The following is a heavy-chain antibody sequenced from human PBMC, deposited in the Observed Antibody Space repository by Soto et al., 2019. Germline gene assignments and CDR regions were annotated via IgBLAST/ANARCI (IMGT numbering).Heavy chain of an antibody. CDR2: IIPIFGTA. D-gene: IGHD3-16*02. V-gene: IGHV1-69*13. Sequence: SVKVSCKASGGTFSSYAISWVRQAPGQGLEWMGGIIPIFGTANYAQKFQGRVTITADESTSTAYMELSSLRSEDTAVYYCARDLMLTFGGVIALDDWGQGTLVTVSS. J-gene: IGHJ4*02. CDR1: GGTFSSYA. CDR3: ARDLMLTFGGVIALDD.